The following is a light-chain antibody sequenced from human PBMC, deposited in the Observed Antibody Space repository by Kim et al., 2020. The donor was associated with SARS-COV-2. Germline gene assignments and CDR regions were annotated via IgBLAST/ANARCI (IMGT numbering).Light chain of an antibody. CDR3: QVWDSTNYV. J-gene: IGLJ1*01. Sequence: VAPGKTARVARGRTNIGSKSVHWYQQKPSQAPVLVIYYDSDRPSGIPERFSGSNSGNTATLTISRVEAGDEADYYCQVWDSTNYVFGTGTKVTVL. V-gene: IGLV3-21*04. CDR2: YDS. CDR1: NIGSKS.